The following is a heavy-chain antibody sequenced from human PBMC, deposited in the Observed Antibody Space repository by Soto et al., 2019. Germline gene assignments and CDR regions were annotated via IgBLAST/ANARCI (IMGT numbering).Heavy chain of an antibody. CDR2: ISSSGSTI. J-gene: IGHJ3*02. CDR1: GFTFSDYY. CDR3: ARDGTDIVVVVAAAENAFDI. V-gene: IGHV3-11*01. D-gene: IGHD2-15*01. Sequence: GGSLRLSCAASGFTFSDYYMSWIRQAPGKGLEWVSYISSSGSTIYYADSVKGRFTISRDNAKNSLYLQMNSLRAEDTAVYYCARDGTDIVVVVAAAENAFDIWGQGTMVTVSS.